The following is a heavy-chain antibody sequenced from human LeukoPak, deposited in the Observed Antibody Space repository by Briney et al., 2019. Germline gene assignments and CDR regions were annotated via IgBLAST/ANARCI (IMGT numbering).Heavy chain of an antibody. J-gene: IGHJ6*03. D-gene: IGHD6-13*01. CDR1: GVSISSYY. CDR2: IYYSGRT. CDR3: ARAFGVAAAGTPAYYYYYYMDV. Sequence: SETLSLTCTVSGVSISSYYWSWIRQPPGKGLDWLGYIYYSGRTNHNPSLKSRVTMSVDTSKNQFSLKLSSVTAADTAVYYCARAFGVAAAGTPAYYYYYYMDVWGKGTTVTVSS. V-gene: IGHV4-59*12.